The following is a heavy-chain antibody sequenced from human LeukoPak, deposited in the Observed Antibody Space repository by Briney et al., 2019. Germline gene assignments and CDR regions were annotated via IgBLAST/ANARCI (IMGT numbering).Heavy chain of an antibody. J-gene: IGHJ4*02. CDR1: GFTFSSYG. CDR2: ISYDGSNK. D-gene: IGHD1-26*01. CDR3: AKDGDPGSCPGY. V-gene: IGHV3-30*18. Sequence: GGSLRLSCAASGFTFSSYGMHWVRQAPGEGLEWVAVISYDGSNKYYADSVKGRFTISRDNSKNTLYPQMNSLRAEDTAVYYCAKDGDPGSCPGYWGQGTLVTVSS.